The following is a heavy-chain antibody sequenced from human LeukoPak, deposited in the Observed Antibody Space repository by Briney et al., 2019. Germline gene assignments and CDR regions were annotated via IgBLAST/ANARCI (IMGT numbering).Heavy chain of an antibody. D-gene: IGHD3-22*01. CDR2: IYYSGST. Sequence: SQTLSLTCTVSGGSISSGSYYWSWIRQPPGKGLEWIGYIYYSGSTNYNPSLKSRVAISVDTSKNQFSLKLSSVTAADTAVYYCARVGPRYYDSSGFYYPFDYWGQGTLVTVSS. J-gene: IGHJ4*02. CDR1: GGSISSGSYY. CDR3: ARVGPRYYDSSGFYYPFDY. V-gene: IGHV4-61*01.